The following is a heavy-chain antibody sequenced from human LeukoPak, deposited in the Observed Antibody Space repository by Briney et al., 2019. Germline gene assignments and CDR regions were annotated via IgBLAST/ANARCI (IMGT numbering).Heavy chain of an antibody. CDR3: ARVGDHFHWYLDL. D-gene: IGHD3-10*01. CDR1: GFSVSLNY. CDR2: LYSGSDT. Sequence: PGGSLRLSCAASGFSVSLNYMNWVRQAPGKGLEWVSILYSGSDTYYADSVKRRFTISRDNSKNMLFLHMNSLRAEDTAVYYCARVGDHFHWYLDLWGRGTLVTVSS. V-gene: IGHV3-53*01. J-gene: IGHJ2*01.